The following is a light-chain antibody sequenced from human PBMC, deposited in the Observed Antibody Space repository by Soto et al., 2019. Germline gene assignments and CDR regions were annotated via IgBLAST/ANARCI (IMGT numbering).Light chain of an antibody. CDR3: MQALQSPWT. Sequence: DIVMTQSPLSLPVTPGEPASISCRSTQSLLHSNGYTYLDWYLQKQGQSPQLLISLGSNRASGVPDRFSGSGSGTDFTLKISRVEAQDVGVYYCMQALQSPWTFGQGTKVEIK. V-gene: IGKV2-28*01. CDR2: LGS. J-gene: IGKJ1*01. CDR1: QSLLHSNGYTY.